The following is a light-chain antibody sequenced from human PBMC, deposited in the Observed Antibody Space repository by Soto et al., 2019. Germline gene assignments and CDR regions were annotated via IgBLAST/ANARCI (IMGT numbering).Light chain of an antibody. J-gene: IGKJ5*01. Sequence: DSQMTQSPSTLSASVGDRFTITCLAIQPFSTWLAWYQQKPGEAPKLLIYAASPLQSGVPPRFRGSGSGTEFTLTISSLQPEDFESYYCQKLDNFPLPFGQGTRLEIK. V-gene: IGKV1-5*01. CDR3: QKLDNFPLP. CDR2: AAS. CDR1: QPFSTW.